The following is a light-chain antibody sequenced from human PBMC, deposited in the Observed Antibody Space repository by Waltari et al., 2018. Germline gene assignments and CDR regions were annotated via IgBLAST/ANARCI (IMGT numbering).Light chain of an antibody. J-gene: IGLJ2*01. CDR1: SSNIGSNY. CDR3: AAWDDSLSGVL. Sequence: QSVLTQPPSASGTPGQRVTISCSGRSSNIGSNYVYWYKQLPGTAPKLLFYRNNQRPSGCLDHSAASKSGTSASLAISGLRSGDEADYYCAAWDDSLSGVLFGGGTKLTVL. V-gene: IGLV1-47*01. CDR2: RNN.